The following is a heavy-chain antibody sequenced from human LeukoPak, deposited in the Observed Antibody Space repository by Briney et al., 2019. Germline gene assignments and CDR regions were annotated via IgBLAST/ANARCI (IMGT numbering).Heavy chain of an antibody. Sequence: PGGSLRLSCAASGFTFSSYGMHWVRQAPGKGLEWVAFIRYDGSNKYYADSVKGRFTISRDNSKNTLYLQMNSLRAEDTAVYYCARDYLVAGIAWTDYWGQGTLVTVSS. CDR3: ARDYLVAGIAWTDY. CDR2: IRYDGSNK. J-gene: IGHJ4*02. CDR1: GFTFSSYG. D-gene: IGHD6-19*01. V-gene: IGHV3-30*02.